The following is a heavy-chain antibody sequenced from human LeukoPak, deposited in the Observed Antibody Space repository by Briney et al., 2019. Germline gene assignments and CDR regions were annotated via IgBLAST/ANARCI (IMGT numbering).Heavy chain of an antibody. J-gene: IGHJ3*02. CDR1: GFTVSSNY. V-gene: IGHV3-53*01. Sequence: PGGSLRLSCAASGFTVSSNYMSWVRQAPGKGLEWVSVIYSGGSTYYADSVKGRFTISRDNSKNTLYLQMNSLRAEDTAVYYCARVDSSGSDAFDIWGQGTMVTVSS. CDR3: ARVDSSGSDAFDI. CDR2: IYSGGST. D-gene: IGHD3-22*01.